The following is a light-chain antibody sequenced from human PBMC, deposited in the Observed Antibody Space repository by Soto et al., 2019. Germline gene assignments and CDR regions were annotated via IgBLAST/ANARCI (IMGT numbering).Light chain of an antibody. CDR3: ATWDVSLPGEV. J-gene: IGLJ2*01. Sequence: QSLLTQSPSVSAAPGQQVTISCSGSSSNIGNNYVSWYQQLPGTAPKLLIYDNNKRPSGIPDRFSGSKSGTSGTLDINGLQTGVEADYYCATWDVSLPGEVFGGGTKLTVL. V-gene: IGLV1-51*01. CDR1: SSNIGNNY. CDR2: DNN.